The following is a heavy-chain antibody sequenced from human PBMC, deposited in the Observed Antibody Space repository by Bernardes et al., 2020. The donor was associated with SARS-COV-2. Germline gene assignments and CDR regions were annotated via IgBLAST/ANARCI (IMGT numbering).Heavy chain of an antibody. CDR1: GFTFSNDV. CDR2: ISINGDHT. CDR3: VKGSVAVAGVDY. V-gene: IGHV3-64D*06. D-gene: IGHD6-19*01. J-gene: IGHJ4*02. Sequence: GGSLRLSCSVSGFTFSNDVMHWVRQAPGKGLEYVSAISINGDHTFYVDTVKGRFIISRDDSNDMLYLQMSSLRVEDTAIYFCVKGSVAVAGVDYWGQGTRVTVSS.